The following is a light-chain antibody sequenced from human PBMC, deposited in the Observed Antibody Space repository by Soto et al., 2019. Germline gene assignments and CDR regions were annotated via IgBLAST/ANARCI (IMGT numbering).Light chain of an antibody. CDR2: GAS. CDR1: QSVSNNY. CDR3: QQYGSSPIT. V-gene: IGKV3-20*01. Sequence: EIVVTQSPGTLSLSPVERATLSCRASQSVSNNYLAWYQQKPGQAPRLLIYGASNRATGIPDRFSGSGSGTDFTLTISRLEPEDFAVYYCQQYGSSPITFGQGTRPEIK. J-gene: IGKJ5*01.